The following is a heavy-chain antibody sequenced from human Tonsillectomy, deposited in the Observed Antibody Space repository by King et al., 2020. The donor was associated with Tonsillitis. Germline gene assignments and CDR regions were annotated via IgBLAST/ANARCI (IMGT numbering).Heavy chain of an antibody. CDR3: ARGSHYYYYMDV. CDR2: INSDGSST. D-gene: IGHD3-10*01. J-gene: IGHJ6*03. V-gene: IGHV3-74*01. Sequence: VKLVESGGGLVQPGGSLRLSCAASGFTFSSYWMHWVRQAPGKGLVWVSRINSDGSSTSYADSVKGRFTISRDNAKNTLYLQMNSLRAEDTAVYYCARGSHYYYYMDVWGKGTTVTVSS. CDR1: GFTFSSYW.